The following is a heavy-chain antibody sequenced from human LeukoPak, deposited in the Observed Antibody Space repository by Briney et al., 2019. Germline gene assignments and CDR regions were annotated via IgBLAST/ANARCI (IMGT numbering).Heavy chain of an antibody. Sequence: PARTLSLTCAVSGYSINTNSWWCWVRHPPGKGVEWTGVIYHSGTTKYNPSLMSRVTMSTDKSQNEFSLKLSSVTAADTAVYYCVREARTRSGWPYFDSWGQGTLVTVSP. CDR1: GYSINTNSW. CDR2: IYHSGTT. J-gene: IGHJ4*02. V-gene: IGHV4-4*02. D-gene: IGHD6-25*01. CDR3: VREARTRSGWPYFDS.